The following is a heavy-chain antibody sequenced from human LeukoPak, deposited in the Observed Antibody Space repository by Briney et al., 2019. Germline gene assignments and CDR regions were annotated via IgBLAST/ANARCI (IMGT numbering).Heavy chain of an antibody. Sequence: PSETLSLTCTVSGGSICSYYWSWIRQPPGKGLEWIGYIYYSGSTKYNPSLKSRVSISVDTSKNQFSLKLSSVTAADTAVYYCARGAGAGYNLQPFDYWGQGTLVTVSS. CDR2: IYYSGST. CDR3: ARGAGAGYNLQPFDY. D-gene: IGHD5-24*01. J-gene: IGHJ4*02. CDR1: GGSICSYY. V-gene: IGHV4-59*08.